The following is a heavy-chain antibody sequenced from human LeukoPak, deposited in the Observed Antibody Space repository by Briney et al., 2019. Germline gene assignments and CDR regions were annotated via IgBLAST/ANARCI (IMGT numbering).Heavy chain of an antibody. D-gene: IGHD2-8*01. Sequence: GGSLRLSCAASGFTFSSYAMHWVRQAPGKGLEWVAVISYDGSNKYYADSVKGRSTISRDNSKNTLYLQMNSLRAEDTAVYYCARGRIGYCTNGVCYTAHAFDYWGQGTLVTVSS. CDR2: ISYDGSNK. V-gene: IGHV3-30-3*01. CDR3: ARGRIGYCTNGVCYTAHAFDY. CDR1: GFTFSSYA. J-gene: IGHJ4*02.